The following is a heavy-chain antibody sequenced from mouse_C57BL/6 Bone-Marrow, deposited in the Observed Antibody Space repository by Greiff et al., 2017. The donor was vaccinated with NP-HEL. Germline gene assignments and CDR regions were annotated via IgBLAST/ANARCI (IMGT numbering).Heavy chain of an antibody. CDR3: AREGGLTPWFAY. J-gene: IGHJ3*01. D-gene: IGHD4-1*01. CDR1: GYTFTSYW. Sequence: VQLQQPGAELVMPGASVKLSCKASGYTFTSYWMHWVKQRPGQGLEWIGEIDPSDSYTNYNQKFKGKSTLTVDKSSSTAYMQLSSLTSEDSAVYYCAREGGLTPWFAYWGQGTLVTVSA. V-gene: IGHV1-69*01. CDR2: IDPSDSYT.